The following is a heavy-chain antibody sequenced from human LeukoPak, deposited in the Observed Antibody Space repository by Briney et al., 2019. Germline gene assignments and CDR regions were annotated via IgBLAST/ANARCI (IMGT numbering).Heavy chain of an antibody. D-gene: IGHD3-22*01. Sequence: PGGSLRLSCAASGFTISTNYMSWVRQAPGKGLEWVSVMYTGGSTYYTDYVKGRVTISRDNSKNTLYLQMNSLRAEDTALYYCARAPFYYDSSGYPYFDGWGQGTLVTVSS. CDR3: ARAPFYYDSSGYPYFDG. V-gene: IGHV3-53*01. J-gene: IGHJ4*02. CDR2: MYTGGST. CDR1: GFTISTNY.